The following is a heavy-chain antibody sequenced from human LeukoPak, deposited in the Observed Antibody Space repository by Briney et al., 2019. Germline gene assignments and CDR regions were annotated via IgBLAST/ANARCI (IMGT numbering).Heavy chain of an antibody. CDR1: GYTFIDYY. J-gene: IGHJ4*02. V-gene: IGHV1-2*02. Sequence: ASVKVSCKTSGYTFIDYYMHWVRQAPGQGLEWVGGINPKSGGTNYAQKFEGRVTLTRDTPSSTAYMELSSLRSEDTAVYYCARDSLGIGGFDYWGQGTLVTVSS. D-gene: IGHD7-27*01. CDR2: INPKSGGT. CDR3: ARDSLGIGGFDY.